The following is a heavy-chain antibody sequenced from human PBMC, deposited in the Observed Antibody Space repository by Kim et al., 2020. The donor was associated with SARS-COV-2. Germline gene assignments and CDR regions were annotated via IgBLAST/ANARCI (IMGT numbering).Heavy chain of an antibody. CDR2: ISYDGSNK. D-gene: IGHD2-15*01. J-gene: IGHJ5*02. CDR3: AREVYCSGGSCYSGGWFDP. CDR1: GFTFSSYA. Sequence: GGSLRLSCAASGFTFSSYAMHWVRQAPGKGLEWVAVISYDGSNKYYADSVKGRFTISRDNSKNTLYLQMNSLRAEDTAVYYCAREVYCSGGSCYSGGWFDPWGQGTLVTVSS. V-gene: IGHV3-30*04.